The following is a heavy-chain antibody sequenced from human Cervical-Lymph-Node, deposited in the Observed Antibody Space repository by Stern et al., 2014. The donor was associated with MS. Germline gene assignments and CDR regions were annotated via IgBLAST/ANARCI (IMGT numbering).Heavy chain of an antibody. CDR3: AKDRGDLPAGGAFDI. D-gene: IGHD3-16*01. V-gene: IGHV3-30*18. Sequence: QVQLVESGGGVVQPGRSLRLSCAASGFTFSSYGMHWVRQAPGKGLEWVAVISYDGTNKYYADAVKGRFIISRDNSKNTPYLQMNSRRAEDTAVYYCAKDRGDLPAGGAFDIWGQGTMVTVSS. J-gene: IGHJ3*02. CDR2: ISYDGTNK. CDR1: GFTFSSYG.